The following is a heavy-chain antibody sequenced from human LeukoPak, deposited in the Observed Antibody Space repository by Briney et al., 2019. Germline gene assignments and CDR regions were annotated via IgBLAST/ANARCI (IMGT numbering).Heavy chain of an antibody. CDR2: LSSSSTTT. J-gene: IGHJ4*02. Sequence: GGSLRLSCAASGFTFSDYSMNWVGQAPGKGLEWVSYLSSSSTTTLYADSVKGRFTISRNNAKNSLFLQMNGLRDEDTALYYCARERVIAAAEDGFDSWGQGTLVTVSS. CDR3: ARERVIAAAEDGFDS. D-gene: IGHD2-21*01. CDR1: GFTFSDYS. V-gene: IGHV3-48*02.